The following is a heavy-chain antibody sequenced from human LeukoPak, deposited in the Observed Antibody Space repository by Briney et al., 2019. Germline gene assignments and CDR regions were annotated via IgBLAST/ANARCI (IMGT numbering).Heavy chain of an antibody. V-gene: IGHV3-23*01. J-gene: IGHJ4*02. CDR1: GFTFSNHG. CDR2: ISPGGDTP. D-gene: IGHD5-12*01. CDR3: AQDRAWIEFYF. Sequence: GGSLRLSCAAPGFTFSNHGMNWVRQAPGKGLEWVSGISPGGDTPYYADSVRGRFTISRDNSKNTMYLQMNSLRAEDTAVYYCAQDRAWIEFYFWGQGTLVTVSS.